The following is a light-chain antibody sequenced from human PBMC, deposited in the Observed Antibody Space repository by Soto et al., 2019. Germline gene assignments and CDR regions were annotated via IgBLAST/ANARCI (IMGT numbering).Light chain of an antibody. V-gene: IGKV1-5*01. CDR1: QSISSW. CDR2: DAS. CDR3: QHYNIYPWT. J-gene: IGKJ1*01. Sequence: DIPMTQSPSTLSASVGDRVTITCRASQSISSWLAWYQHKPGKAPNLLIYDASTLEGGVPSRFSGSGSGTEFTLTISSLQPDDFATYYCQHYNIYPWTFGQGTKVEIK.